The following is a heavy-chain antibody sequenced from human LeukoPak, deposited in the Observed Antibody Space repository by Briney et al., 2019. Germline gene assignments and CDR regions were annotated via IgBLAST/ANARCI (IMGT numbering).Heavy chain of an antibody. CDR1: GDSITSSAFY. Sequence: NPSETLSLTCTVSGDSITSSAFYWGWIRQAPGKGLEWIGNIFHGGNTHYNPSLKSRVSISVDRSKNQVSLNLSSVTAADTALYYCAKQGRQIPFEGVVAIAPFDIWGQGTMVTVSS. CDR3: AKQGRQIPFEGVVAIAPFDI. J-gene: IGHJ3*02. D-gene: IGHD3-16*02. CDR2: IFHGGNT. V-gene: IGHV4-39*01.